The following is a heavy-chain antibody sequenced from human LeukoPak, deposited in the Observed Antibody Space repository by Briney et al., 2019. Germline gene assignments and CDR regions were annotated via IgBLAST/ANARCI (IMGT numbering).Heavy chain of an antibody. CDR1: GFTFSTYG. J-gene: IGHJ4*02. V-gene: IGHV3-30*02. CDR2: IRYDASDK. Sequence: GGSLRLSCVVSGFTFSTYGMHWVRQAPGKGLEWVAFIRYDASDKYYADSVKGRYTISRDNSKNTLYLQMNSLRAEDTAVYYCANRYGSGSYYNPYSFDYWGQGTLVTVSS. D-gene: IGHD3-10*01. CDR3: ANRYGSGSYYNPYSFDY.